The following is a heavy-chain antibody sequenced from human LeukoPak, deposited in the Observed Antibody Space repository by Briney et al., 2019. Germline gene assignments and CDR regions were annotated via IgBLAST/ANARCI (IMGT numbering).Heavy chain of an antibody. V-gene: IGHV1-69*05. J-gene: IGHJ1*01. CDR2: IIPIFGTA. Sequence: GASVKVSCKASGGTFSSYAISWVRQAPGQGLEWMGGIIPIFGTANYAQKFQGRVTITTDESTSTAYMELSSLRSEDTAVYYRARDPYYYDSSGYYFPPYSLQHWGQGTLVTVSS. D-gene: IGHD3-22*01. CDR1: GGTFSSYA. CDR3: ARDPYYYDSSGYYFPPYSLQH.